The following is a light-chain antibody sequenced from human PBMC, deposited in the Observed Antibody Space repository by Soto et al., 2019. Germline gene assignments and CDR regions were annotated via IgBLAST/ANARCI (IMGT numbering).Light chain of an antibody. CDR1: SSDVGGYNY. CDR2: EVS. J-gene: IGLJ1*01. Sequence: QSVLTQPPSASGSPRQSVTISCTGTSSDVGGYNYVSWYQQHPGKAPKLMIYEVSKRPSGVPDRFSGSKSGNTASLTVSGLQAEDEDDYYCSSYADSNNLVFGTGTKVTVL. V-gene: IGLV2-8*01. CDR3: SSYADSNNLV.